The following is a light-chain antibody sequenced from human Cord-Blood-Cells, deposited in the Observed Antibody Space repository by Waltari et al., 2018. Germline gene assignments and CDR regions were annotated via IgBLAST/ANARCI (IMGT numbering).Light chain of an antibody. J-gene: IGLJ3*02. CDR2: DVS. CDR1: SSDVGGYNY. CDR3: SSYTSSSTNWV. Sequence: QSALTPPASVSGSPGQSITISCTGTSSDVGGYNYVSWYQKHPGKTPKLMIYDVSNRPSGVSNRFSGSKSGNTASLTISGLQAEDEADYYCSSYTSSSTNWVFGGGTKLTVL. V-gene: IGLV2-14*03.